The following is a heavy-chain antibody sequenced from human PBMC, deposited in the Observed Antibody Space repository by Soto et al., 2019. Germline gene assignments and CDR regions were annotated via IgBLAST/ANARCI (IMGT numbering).Heavy chain of an antibody. CDR1: GGTFSSYA. CDR2: IIPIFGTA. J-gene: IGHJ6*02. D-gene: IGHD2-2*01. Sequence: QVQLVQSGAEVKKPGSSVKVSCKASGGTFSSYAISWVRQAPGQGLEWMGGIIPIFGTANYAQKFQGRVRITADESTSTAYMELSSLRSEDTAVYYCARDGGYCSSTSCHYYYYGMDVWGQGTTVTVSS. CDR3: ARDGGYCSSTSCHYYYYGMDV. V-gene: IGHV1-69*01.